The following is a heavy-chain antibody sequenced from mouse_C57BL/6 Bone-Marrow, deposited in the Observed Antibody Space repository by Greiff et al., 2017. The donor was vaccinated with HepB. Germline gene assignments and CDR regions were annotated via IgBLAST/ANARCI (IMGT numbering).Heavy chain of an antibody. J-gene: IGHJ2*01. CDR3: ARERITTVVAHDY. CDR1: GYTFTSYW. Sequence: VQLQQPGAELVKPGASVKLSCKASGYTFTSYWMHWVKQRPGQGLEWIGMIHPNSGSTNYNEKFKSKATLTVDKSSSTAYMQLSSMTSEDSAVYYCARERITTVVAHDYWGQGTTLTVSS. D-gene: IGHD1-1*01. V-gene: IGHV1-64*01. CDR2: IHPNSGST.